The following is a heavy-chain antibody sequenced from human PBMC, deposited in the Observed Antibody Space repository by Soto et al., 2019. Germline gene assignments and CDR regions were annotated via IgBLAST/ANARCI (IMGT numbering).Heavy chain of an antibody. J-gene: IGHJ5*02. CDR2: IDGSGGDT. Sequence: EVQLLESGGGLVQPGGSLRLSCAASGFTFSSYAMAWVRQAPGTGLEWVLVIDGSGGDTSLADSVKGRFSISRDNSKKVLDLHINSLRVEDTATYCCAKEMVAAAYVEASAFHLWGQGTLVTVSS. D-gene: IGHD2-15*01. CDR3: AKEMVAAAYVEASAFHL. CDR1: GFTFSSYA. V-gene: IGHV3-23*01.